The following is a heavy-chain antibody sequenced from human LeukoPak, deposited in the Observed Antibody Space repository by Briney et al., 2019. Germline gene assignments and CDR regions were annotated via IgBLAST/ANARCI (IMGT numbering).Heavy chain of an antibody. CDR1: GFTFSSYG. J-gene: IGHJ3*02. Sequence: AGGSLRLSCAASGFTFSSYGMHWVRQAPGKGLEWVAVISYDGSNKYYADSVKGRFTISRDNSKNTLYLQMNSLRAEDTAIYYCAKLAGGYYQGSVFDIWGQGTMVTVSS. CDR3: AKLAGGYYQGSVFDI. CDR2: ISYDGSNK. V-gene: IGHV3-30*18. D-gene: IGHD1-26*01.